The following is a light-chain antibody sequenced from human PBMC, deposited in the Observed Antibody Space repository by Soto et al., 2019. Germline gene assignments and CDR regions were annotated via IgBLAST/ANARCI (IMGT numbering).Light chain of an antibody. Sequence: EIVLTQSPATLSLSPGERATLSCRASQSVSSYLAWYQQKPGQAPSLLIYDASNRATGIPARFSGSGSGTDFTLTISSLEPEDFEDYYCQQRSNWPLTFGGGNKVEIK. CDR1: QSVSSY. V-gene: IGKV3-11*01. CDR2: DAS. CDR3: QQRSNWPLT. J-gene: IGKJ4*01.